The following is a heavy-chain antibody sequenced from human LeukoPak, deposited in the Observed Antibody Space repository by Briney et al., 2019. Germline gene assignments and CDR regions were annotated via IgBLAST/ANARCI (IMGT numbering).Heavy chain of an antibody. CDR1: GYRFSSYW. CDR2: IYPGDSDT. CDR3: ARDVSGYAWSEYYMDV. J-gene: IGHJ6*03. Sequence: AGESLKISCKASGYRFSSYWIGWVRQMPGKGLEWMGIIYPGDSDTRYSPSFQGQVTISADKSINTAYLQWSSLKASDTAMYYCARDVSGYAWSEYYMDVWGKGTTVTVSS. D-gene: IGHD5-12*01. V-gene: IGHV5-51*01.